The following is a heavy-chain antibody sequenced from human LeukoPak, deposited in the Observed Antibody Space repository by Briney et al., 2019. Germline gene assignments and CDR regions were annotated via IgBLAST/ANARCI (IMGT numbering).Heavy chain of an antibody. Sequence: GGSLRLSCAASGFTFSSYSMNWVRQAPGKGLEWVSSISSSSSYIYYADSVKGRFTISRDNAKNSLYLQMNSPRAEDTAVYYCARGLSSWSPYFDYWGQGTLVTVSS. CDR2: ISSSSSYI. V-gene: IGHV3-21*01. J-gene: IGHJ4*02. D-gene: IGHD6-13*01. CDR3: ARGLSSWSPYFDY. CDR1: GFTFSSYS.